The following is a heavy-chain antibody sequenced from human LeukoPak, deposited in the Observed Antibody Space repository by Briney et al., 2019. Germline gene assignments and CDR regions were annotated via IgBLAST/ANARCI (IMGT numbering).Heavy chain of an antibody. CDR1: GYIFSNYY. CDR3: ARGGEGPRLAGSF. CDR2: INPSGGST. V-gene: IGHV1-46*01. J-gene: IGHJ4*02. Sequence: ASVKVSCKASGYIFSNYYMHWVRQAPGHGPEWMGMINPSGGSTTYAQRFQGRVTMTRDMSTSTVFMELSSLRSEDTAVYYCARGGEGPRLAGSFWGQGTLVTVSS. D-gene: IGHD6-19*01.